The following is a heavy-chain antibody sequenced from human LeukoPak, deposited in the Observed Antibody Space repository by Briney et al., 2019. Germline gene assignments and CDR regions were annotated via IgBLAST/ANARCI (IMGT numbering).Heavy chain of an antibody. Sequence: ASVTVSFKSSVYTFTSYDINWVRQATGQGLEWMGWMNPYNGETGYAQKFQGRVTITRDTSTNTAYMELNSLTSEDTAVFYCARGQWGSYGSWYYDYWGQGTLVTVSS. CDR3: ARGQWGSYGSWYYDY. CDR1: VYTFTSYD. J-gene: IGHJ4*02. V-gene: IGHV1-8*03. D-gene: IGHD3-16*02. CDR2: MNPYNGET.